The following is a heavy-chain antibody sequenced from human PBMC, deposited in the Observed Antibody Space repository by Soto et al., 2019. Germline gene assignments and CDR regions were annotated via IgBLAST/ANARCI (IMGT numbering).Heavy chain of an antibody. CDR1: GFTFSSRW. J-gene: IGHJ4*02. D-gene: IGHD3-10*01. CDR2: IKQDGSEI. CDR3: VRSSGWTGDF. V-gene: IGHV3-7*04. Sequence: EVQLVESGGGLVQPGGSLRLSCVASGFTFSSRWMNWVRHVPGKGLEWVANIKQDGSEIHYVDSVKGRFTISRDNAKNSLYLQMNSLRVEDTAVYHCVRSSGWTGDFWGQEILVTVSS.